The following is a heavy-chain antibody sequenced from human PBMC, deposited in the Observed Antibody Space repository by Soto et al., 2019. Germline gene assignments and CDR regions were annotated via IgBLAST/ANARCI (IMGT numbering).Heavy chain of an antibody. D-gene: IGHD3-3*01. Sequence: QVQLVQSGAEVKKPGSSVKVSCKASGGTFSSYAISWVRRAPEQGLEWMGGIITIFGIGNYAQKFQGRVTITADESMSTAYMELSSLRSEDRAVYYCAIEARASPIDYDFPYYFDYWGQGTLVTVSS. CDR3: AIEARASPIDYDFPYYFDY. J-gene: IGHJ4*02. CDR2: IITIFGIG. CDR1: GGTFSSYA. V-gene: IGHV1-69*01.